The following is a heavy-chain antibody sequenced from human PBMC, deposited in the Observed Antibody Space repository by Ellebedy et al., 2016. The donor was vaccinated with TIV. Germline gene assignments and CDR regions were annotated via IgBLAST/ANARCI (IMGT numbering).Heavy chain of an antibody. Sequence: MPSETLSLTCAVYGGSFSGYFWSWIRQSPWKGLEWLGEINYRGGASYNPSLNSRVTMSVDTSKNQFSLILSSVTAADTALYFCARVKGSIVRYNWFDPWGQGTLVTVSS. J-gene: IGHJ5*02. CDR3: ARVKGSIVRYNWFDP. D-gene: IGHD2-21*01. CDR2: INYRGGA. CDR1: GGSFSGYF. V-gene: IGHV4-34*01.